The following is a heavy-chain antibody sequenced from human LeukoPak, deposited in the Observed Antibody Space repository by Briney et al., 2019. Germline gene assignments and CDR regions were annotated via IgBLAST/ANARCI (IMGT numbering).Heavy chain of an antibody. CDR3: TTLGYHLDS. V-gene: IGHV3-48*03. CDR2: FAGSDTTK. J-gene: IGHJ4*02. CDR1: GFDFSAYE. Sequence: GGPLRLSCAASGFDFSAYEMNWVRQAPGEGLEWVAYFAGSDTTKYYADSVRGRFTISRDNAKNSLYLQMNSLRAEDTALYYCTTLGYHLDSWGQGTLVTVSS. D-gene: IGHD3-22*01.